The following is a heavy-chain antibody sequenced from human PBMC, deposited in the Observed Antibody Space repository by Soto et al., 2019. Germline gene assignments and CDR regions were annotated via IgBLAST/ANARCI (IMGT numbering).Heavy chain of an antibody. D-gene: IGHD6-19*01. CDR2: ISYDGSNK. CDR1: GFTFSSYA. V-gene: IGHV3-30-3*01. J-gene: IGHJ4*02. Sequence: QVQLVESGGGVVQPGRSLRLSCAASGFTFSSYAMHWVRQAPGKGLEWVAVISYDGSNKYYADSVKGRFTISRDNSKNTLYLQMNGLRAEDTAVYYCARDSELAVAAPMTFDYWGQGTLVTVSS. CDR3: ARDSELAVAAPMTFDY.